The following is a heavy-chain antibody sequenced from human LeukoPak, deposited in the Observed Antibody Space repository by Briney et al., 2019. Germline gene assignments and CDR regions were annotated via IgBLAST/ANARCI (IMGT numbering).Heavy chain of an antibody. Sequence: SETLSLTCTVSGGSIGSYYWSWIRQPPGKGLEWIGYIYYSGSTNYNPSLKSRVTISVDTSKNQFSLKPSSVTAADTAVYYCAREDGSGSYVYFDYWGQGTLVTVSS. D-gene: IGHD3-10*01. CDR1: GGSIGSYY. CDR3: AREDGSGSYVYFDY. J-gene: IGHJ4*02. V-gene: IGHV4-59*01. CDR2: IYYSGST.